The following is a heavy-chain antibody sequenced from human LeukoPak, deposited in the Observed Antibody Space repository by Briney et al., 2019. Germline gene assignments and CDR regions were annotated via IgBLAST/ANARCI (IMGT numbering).Heavy chain of an antibody. Sequence: PSETLSLTCTVSGGSFDNSYCWTWVRQPPGKRPEWVGTSYSSEFTYYNPSLRSRVTISADTSKNLFSLKLSSVTAADTAIYYCSRGSDDYKLGNYWGLGTLVTVSS. CDR1: GGSFDNSYC. CDR2: SYSSEFT. V-gene: IGHV4-39*01. CDR3: SRGSDDYKLGNY. J-gene: IGHJ4*02. D-gene: IGHD5-24*01.